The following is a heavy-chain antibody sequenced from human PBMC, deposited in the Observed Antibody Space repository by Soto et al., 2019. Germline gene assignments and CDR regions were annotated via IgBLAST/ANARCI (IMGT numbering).Heavy chain of an antibody. Sequence: GSLRLSCAASGITFSCYAMSWVRQAPGKGPEWVSAISGSGESTYYANSVKGRFIISRDNSKNTLYLQMNSLRAEDTAVYYCAKRYSSSSWSSFDYWGQGT. D-gene: IGHD6-13*01. CDR1: GITFSCYA. J-gene: IGHJ4*02. V-gene: IGHV3-23*01. CDR2: ISGSGEST. CDR3: AKRYSSSSWSSFDY.